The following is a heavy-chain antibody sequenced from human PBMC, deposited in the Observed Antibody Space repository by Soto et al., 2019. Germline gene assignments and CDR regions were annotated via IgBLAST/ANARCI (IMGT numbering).Heavy chain of an antibody. J-gene: IGHJ4*02. Sequence: SEILCLTCSVSCGSVISGGYYCSWIGQPPGEGLEWIGYIYYIGSTNYSPSLKSRVTISVDTSKNQFSLKLSSVTAADTAVYYCARGNYYDSSGYDPYLDYWGQGTLVTVSS. CDR1: CGSVISGGYY. D-gene: IGHD3-22*01. CDR3: ARGNYYDSSGYDPYLDY. CDR2: IYYIGST. V-gene: IGHV4-61*08.